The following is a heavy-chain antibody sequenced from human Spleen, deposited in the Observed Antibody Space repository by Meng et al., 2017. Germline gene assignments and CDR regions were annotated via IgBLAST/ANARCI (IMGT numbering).Heavy chain of an antibody. Sequence: ASVKVSCKASGYTFTSYYIHWVRQAPGQGLEWMGIINPSGGSTSYAQKFQGRVTMTRDTSTSTVYMELSSLRSEDTAVYYCARVTPYSTDYIGYYFAYWGQGTLVTVSS. CDR1: GYTFTSYY. D-gene: IGHD4-11*01. CDR3: ARVTPYSTDYIGYYFAY. J-gene: IGHJ4*02. CDR2: INPSGGST. V-gene: IGHV1-46*01.